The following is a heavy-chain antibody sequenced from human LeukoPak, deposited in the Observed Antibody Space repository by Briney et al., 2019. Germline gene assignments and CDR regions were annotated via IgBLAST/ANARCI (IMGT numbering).Heavy chain of an antibody. CDR3: AKTAAAARGYFDY. J-gene: IGHJ4*02. CDR2: ISGSGGST. CDR1: GFTFSSYA. Sequence: GGSLRLSCAASGFTFSSYAMSWVRQAPGKGLEWVSTISGSGGSTYYADSVKGRFTISRDNSKNTLYLQMNSLRAEDTAVHYCAKTAAAARGYFDYWGQGTLVTVSS. V-gene: IGHV3-23*01. D-gene: IGHD6-13*01.